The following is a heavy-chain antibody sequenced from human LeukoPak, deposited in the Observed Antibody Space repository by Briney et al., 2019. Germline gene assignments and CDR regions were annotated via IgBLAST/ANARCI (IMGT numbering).Heavy chain of an antibody. Sequence: PSETLSLTCTVSGGSISSYYWSWIRRPPGKGLEWIGYIYYSGSTNYNPSLKSRVTISVDTSKNQFSLNLSSVTAADTAVYYCARTYSSSSGYFDYWGQGTLVTVSS. CDR1: GGSISSYY. CDR2: IYYSGST. D-gene: IGHD6-13*01. CDR3: ARTYSSSSGYFDY. J-gene: IGHJ4*02. V-gene: IGHV4-59*01.